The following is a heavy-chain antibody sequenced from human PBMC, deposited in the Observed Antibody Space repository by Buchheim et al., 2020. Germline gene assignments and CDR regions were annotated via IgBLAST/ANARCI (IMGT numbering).Heavy chain of an antibody. D-gene: IGHD4-17*01. CDR1: GYSFTSYW. Sequence: EVQLVQSGAEVKKPGESLKISCKGSGYSFTSYWIGWVRQMPGKGLEWMGIIYPGDSDTRYSPSFQGTVTISADKSIRTAYPQWSSLKASDTAMYYCARLVTTVTAPIGWFDPWGQGTL. V-gene: IGHV5-51*01. CDR2: IYPGDSDT. J-gene: IGHJ5*02. CDR3: ARLVTTVTAPIGWFDP.